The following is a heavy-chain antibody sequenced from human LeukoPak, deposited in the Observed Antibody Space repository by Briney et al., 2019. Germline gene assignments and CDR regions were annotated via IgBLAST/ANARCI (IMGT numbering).Heavy chain of an antibody. J-gene: IGHJ6*02. V-gene: IGHV1-8*01. Sequence: ASVKVSCKASGYTFTSYDINWVRQATGQGLEWMGWMNPNSGNTGYAQKFQGRVTMTRNTSISTAYMELSSLRSEDTAVYYCASYLTAVSRRYYYGMDVWGQGTTVTVSS. CDR2: MNPNSGNT. D-gene: IGHD4-17*01. CDR1: GYTFTSYD. CDR3: ASYLTAVSRRYYYGMDV.